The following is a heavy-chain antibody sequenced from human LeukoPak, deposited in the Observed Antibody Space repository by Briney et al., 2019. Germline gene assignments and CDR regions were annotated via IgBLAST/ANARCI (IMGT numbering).Heavy chain of an antibody. J-gene: IGHJ4*02. D-gene: IGHD3-3*01. CDR3: ARVGYSDFWSGYYWDY. Sequence: GASLRLSCAASGFTFNRYSMNWVRQAPGKGLEWISYISRSGTTIYYADSVQGRFIISRDNARNSLYLQMNSLRAEDTAVYYCARVGYSDFWSGYYWDYWGQGTLATVSS. V-gene: IGHV3-48*01. CDR2: ISRSGTTI. CDR1: GFTFNRYS.